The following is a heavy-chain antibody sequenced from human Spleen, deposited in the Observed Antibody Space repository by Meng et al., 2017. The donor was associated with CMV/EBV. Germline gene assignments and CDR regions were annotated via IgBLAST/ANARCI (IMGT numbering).Heavy chain of an antibody. V-gene: IGHV1-2*02. CDR2: INPKSGGT. CDR3: ARGGAYCGGDCYPRP. J-gene: IGHJ5*02. Sequence: ASVKVSCKASGYTFTDYYIPWVRQAPGQGLEWMGWINPKSGGTHYTQKFQDRVTMTRDTSISTAYMELSRLRSDDTAAYYCARGGAYCGGDCYPRPWGQGTLVTVSS. D-gene: IGHD2-21*01. CDR1: GYTFTDYY.